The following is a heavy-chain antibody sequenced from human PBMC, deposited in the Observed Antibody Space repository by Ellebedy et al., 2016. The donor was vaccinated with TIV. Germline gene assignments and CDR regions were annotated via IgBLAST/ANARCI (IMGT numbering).Heavy chain of an antibody. CDR1: RSTLTNDD. J-gene: IGHJ5*02. CDR3: TRGGTEGEYTWFDP. Sequence: ASVKVSCKASRSTLTNDDINWVRQAAGQGLEWMGWLNPNSGNTGYAQKFRGRVTMTWNTPTNTAYLNLTSLTFEDTAVYYCTRGGTEGEYTWFDPWGQGTLVIVSS. V-gene: IGHV1-8*01. D-gene: IGHD1-1*01. CDR2: LNPNSGNT.